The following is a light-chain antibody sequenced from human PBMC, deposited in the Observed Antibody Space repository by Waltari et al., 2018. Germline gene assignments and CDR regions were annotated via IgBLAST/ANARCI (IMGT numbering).Light chain of an antibody. CDR1: SSDVGGYNS. V-gene: IGLV2-8*01. CDR3: SSYAGSNNLWV. CDR2: EVS. Sequence: QSALTQPPSASGSPGPSVTISCTGTSSDVGGYNSVSWYQQHPGKAPKLLIYEVSKRPSGVPDRFSGSKSGNTASLTVSGLQAEDEADYYCSSYAGSNNLWVFGGGTKLTVL. J-gene: IGLJ3*02.